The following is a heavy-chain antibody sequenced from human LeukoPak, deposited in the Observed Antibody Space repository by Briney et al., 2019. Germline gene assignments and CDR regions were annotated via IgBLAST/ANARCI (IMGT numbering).Heavy chain of an antibody. CDR1: GGSISSYY. J-gene: IGHJ4*02. CDR2: IYYSGST. V-gene: IGHV4-59*01. Sequence: SETLSLTCTVSGGSISSYYWSWIRQPPGKGLEWIGYIYYSGSTNYTPSLKSRVAMSVDTSKKQFSLKLNSVTSADTAVYFCARDGAPGGSAYFDYWGQGTLVTVSS. CDR3: ARDGAPGGSAYFDY. D-gene: IGHD3-16*01.